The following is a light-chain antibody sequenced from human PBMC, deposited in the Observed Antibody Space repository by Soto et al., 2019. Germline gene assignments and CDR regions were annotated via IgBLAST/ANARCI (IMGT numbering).Light chain of an antibody. J-gene: IGKJ1*01. CDR2: GAS. Sequence: EIVLTQSPGTLSLSPGERATLSGRASQSVSSSYLAWYQQKPGQAPRLLIYGASSRATGIPDRFSGSGSGTDFTLTISRLEPEDFAVYYCQQYVSSWTFGKGTNVEIK. CDR1: QSVSSSY. V-gene: IGKV3-20*01. CDR3: QQYVSSWT.